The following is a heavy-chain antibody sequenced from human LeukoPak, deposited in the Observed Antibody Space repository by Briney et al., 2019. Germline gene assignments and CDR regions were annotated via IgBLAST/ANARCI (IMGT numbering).Heavy chain of an antibody. CDR1: GFTFSSYG. CDR2: IRYDGSNK. CDR3: AKVPRIAAAGTVYY. V-gene: IGHV3-30*02. D-gene: IGHD6-13*01. J-gene: IGHJ4*02. Sequence: PGGSLRLSCAASGFTFSSYGMHWVRQAPGKGLEWVAFIRYDGSNKYYADSVKGRFTISRDNSKNTLYLQMNSLRAEDTAIYYCAKVPRIAAAGTVYYWGQGTLVTVSS.